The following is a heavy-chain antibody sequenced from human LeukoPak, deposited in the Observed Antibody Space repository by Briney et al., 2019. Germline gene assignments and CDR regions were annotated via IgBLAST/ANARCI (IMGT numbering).Heavy chain of an antibody. V-gene: IGHV4-59*08. CDR3: ARHGGTVAAPYYFDY. CDR2: IYYSGST. J-gene: IGHJ4*02. D-gene: IGHD6-19*01. Sequence: PSETLSLTCTVSGGSISSYYWSWIRQPPGKGLEWIGYIYYSGSTNYNPSLKSRVTISVDTSKNQFSLKLSSVTAADTAVYYCARHGGTVAAPYYFDYWGQGTLVTVSS. CDR1: GGSISSYY.